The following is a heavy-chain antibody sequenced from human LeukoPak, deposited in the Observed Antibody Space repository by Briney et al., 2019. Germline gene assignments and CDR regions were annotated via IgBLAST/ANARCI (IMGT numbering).Heavy chain of an antibody. CDR1: GGSISSSSYY. D-gene: IGHD3-3*01. Sequence: PSETLPLTCTVSGGSISSSSYYWGWIRQPPGKGLEWIGSIYYSGSTYYNPSLKSRVTISVDTSKNQFSLKLSSVTAADTAVYYCARGPLYDFWSGYYTWYFDYWGQGTLVTVSS. CDR2: IYYSGST. CDR3: ARGPLYDFWSGYYTWYFDY. J-gene: IGHJ4*02. V-gene: IGHV4-39*07.